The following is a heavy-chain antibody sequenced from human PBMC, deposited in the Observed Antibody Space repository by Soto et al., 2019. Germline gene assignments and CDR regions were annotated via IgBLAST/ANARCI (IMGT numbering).Heavy chain of an antibody. Sequence: EVQLVESGGDLVKPGGSLRLSCAASGFTFTDAWINWVRQAPGKGLEWVGSIKSKAASGSTDFAEPGKGRFAISRDDSNTMVYLQMNILKPEDTAFYCCSSESSSSSTVVRFDYWGHVTLGIVSS. CDR1: GFTFTDAW. CDR3: SSESSSSSTVVRFDY. D-gene: IGHD2-2*01. CDR2: IKSKAASGST. J-gene: IGHJ4*01. V-gene: IGHV3-15*07.